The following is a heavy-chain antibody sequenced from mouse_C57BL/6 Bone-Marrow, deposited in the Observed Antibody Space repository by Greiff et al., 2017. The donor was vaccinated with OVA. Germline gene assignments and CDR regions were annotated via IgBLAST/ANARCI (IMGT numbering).Heavy chain of an antibody. CDR3: ARKYYEAMDY. CDR2: INPNNGGT. J-gene: IGHJ4*01. D-gene: IGHD2-4*01. Sequence: EVKLVESGPELVKPGASVKISCKASGYTFTDYYMNWVKQSHGKSLEWIGDINPNNGGTSYNQKFKGKATLTVDKSSSTAYMELRSLTSEDAAVYYCARKYYEAMDYWGQGTSVTVSS. V-gene: IGHV1-26*01. CDR1: GYTFTDYY.